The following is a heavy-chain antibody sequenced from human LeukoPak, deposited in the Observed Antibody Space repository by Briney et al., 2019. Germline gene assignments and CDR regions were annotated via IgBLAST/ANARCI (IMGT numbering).Heavy chain of an antibody. CDR3: ARDSITLLRGFDF. CDR1: GDTFSGYY. CDR2: INANSGGT. D-gene: IGHD3-10*01. Sequence: ASVKVPCKSSGDTFSGYYLHWVRQAPGQGLEWIGWINANSGGTNYAQKFQGRVTMTRDTSISSVHMELSRLRSDDTAVYYCARDSITLLRGFDFWGQGTLVTVSS. J-gene: IGHJ4*02. V-gene: IGHV1-2*02.